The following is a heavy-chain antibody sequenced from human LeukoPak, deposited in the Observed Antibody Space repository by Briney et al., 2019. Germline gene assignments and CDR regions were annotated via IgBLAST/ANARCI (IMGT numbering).Heavy chain of an antibody. J-gene: IGHJ5*02. CDR2: ISYDGSNK. CDR3: ANLMLATDP. Sequence: GRSLRLSCATSGFTFNSFGMHWARQAPGKGLEWVAFISYDGSNKDYADSVKGRFTISRDNSKNTLFLQMNSLRAEDTAVYYCANLMLATDPWGQGTLVTVSS. D-gene: IGHD2-8*01. CDR1: GFTFNSFG. V-gene: IGHV3-30*18.